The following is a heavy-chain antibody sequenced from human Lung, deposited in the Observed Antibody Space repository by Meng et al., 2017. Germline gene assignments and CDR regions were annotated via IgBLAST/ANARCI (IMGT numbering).Heavy chain of an antibody. Sequence: QVPLQESSPGLVNPSQTLSLTCTVSGGSISSSNYYWSWIRQPPGKGLEWSGHIYNSGSTYYNPSLKSRITISVDTSKNQFSLKLSSVTAADTAVYYCARGQKGYFDLWGRGTLVTVSS. V-gene: IGHV4-30-4*01. J-gene: IGHJ2*01. CDR3: ARGQKGYFDL. CDR1: GGSISSSNYY. CDR2: IYNSGST.